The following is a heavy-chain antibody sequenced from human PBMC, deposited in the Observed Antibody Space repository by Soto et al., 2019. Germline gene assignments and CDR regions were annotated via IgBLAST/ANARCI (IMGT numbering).Heavy chain of an antibody. CDR3: ARGIYLRYGLDV. CDR1: GFTFTNYW. V-gene: IGHV3-74*01. D-gene: IGHD1-20*01. Sequence: EVQLVESGGGLVQPGGSLRLSCAASGFTFTNYWMHWVRQVPGKGLVWVSRIKGDGSNIDYADSVKGRFTVSRDNAKNTAYLQMNSLRAEDTAVYVCARGIYLRYGLDVWGQGTTVTVFS. CDR2: IKGDGSNI. J-gene: IGHJ6*02.